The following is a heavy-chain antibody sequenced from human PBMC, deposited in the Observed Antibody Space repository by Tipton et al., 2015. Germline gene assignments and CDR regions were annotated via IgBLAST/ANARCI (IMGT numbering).Heavy chain of an antibody. CDR2: IYHSGRT. CDR3: ARLTGDYYDSATYDPTYVDY. Sequence: TLSLTCTVSGGSIRTYYWVWVRQPPGRGLESLGYIYHSGRTNYNPSLRSRLTMSVDPSKNQFSLRLSSATAADTAVYYCARLTGDYYDSATYDPTYVDYWGQGILVSVSS. D-gene: IGHD3-22*01. CDR1: GGSIRTYY. J-gene: IGHJ4*02. V-gene: IGHV4-59*01.